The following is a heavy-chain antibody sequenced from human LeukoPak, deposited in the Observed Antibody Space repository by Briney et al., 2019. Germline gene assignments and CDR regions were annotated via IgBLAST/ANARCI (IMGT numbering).Heavy chain of an antibody. CDR2: IYYSGST. CDR1: GGSISSSSYY. V-gene: IGHV4-39*01. Sequence: SETLSLTCTVSGGSISSSSYYWGWIRQPPGKGLEWIGSIYYSGSTYYNPSLKSRVTISVDTSKNQFSLKLSSVTAADTAVYYCAILYHTLDYYYGMDVWGQGTTVTVSS. J-gene: IGHJ6*02. D-gene: IGHD1-14*01. CDR3: AILYHTLDYYYGMDV.